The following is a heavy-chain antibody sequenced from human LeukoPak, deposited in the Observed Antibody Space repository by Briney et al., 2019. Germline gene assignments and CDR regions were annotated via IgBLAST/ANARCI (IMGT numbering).Heavy chain of an antibody. CDR3: ARSVPDYTRFDY. CDR1: GFTFSTYV. D-gene: IGHD4-11*01. CDR2: FKTKYNQV. V-gene: IGHV3-23*05. Sequence: GGSLRLSCAASGFTFSTYVMNWVRQAPGKGLEWVSTFKTKYNQVYYAESVRGRFTISTDNSKNTVYLQMNSLRAEDTALYYCARSVPDYTRFDYWGQGALVTVSS. J-gene: IGHJ4*02.